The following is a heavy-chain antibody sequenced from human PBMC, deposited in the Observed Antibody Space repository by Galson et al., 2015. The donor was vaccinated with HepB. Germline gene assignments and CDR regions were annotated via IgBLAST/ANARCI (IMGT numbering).Heavy chain of an antibody. J-gene: IGHJ3*02. CDR3: AKDRGTYYYDSSGYYVPDAFDI. D-gene: IGHD3-22*01. CDR2: ISGSGGST. Sequence: SLRLSCAASGFTFSSYAMSWVRQAPGKGLEWVSAISGSGGSTYYADSVKGRFTISRDNSKNTLYLQMNSLRAEDTAVYYCAKDRGTYYYDSSGYYVPDAFDIWGQGTMVTVSS. V-gene: IGHV3-23*01. CDR1: GFTFSSYA.